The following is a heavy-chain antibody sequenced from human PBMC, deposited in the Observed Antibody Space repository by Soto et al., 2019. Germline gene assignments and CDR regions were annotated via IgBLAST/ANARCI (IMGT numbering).Heavy chain of an antibody. D-gene: IGHD4-17*01. J-gene: IGHJ4*02. CDR1: GFTFTTYT. Sequence: EVQLVESGGHLVKPGGSLRLSCAAPGFTFTTYTMNWVRQAPGKGLEWVSSISSSSSSIYYADSVKGRFTISRDNAKNSLYLQMNSLRAEDTAVYFCARDYYGDYYFDYWGQGTLVTVSS. CDR2: ISSSSSSI. CDR3: ARDYYGDYYFDY. V-gene: IGHV3-21*01.